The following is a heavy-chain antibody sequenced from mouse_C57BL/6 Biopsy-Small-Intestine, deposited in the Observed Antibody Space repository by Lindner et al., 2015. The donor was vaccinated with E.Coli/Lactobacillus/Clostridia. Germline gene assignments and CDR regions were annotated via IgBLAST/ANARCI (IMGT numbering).Heavy chain of an antibody. J-gene: IGHJ4*01. CDR3: VRHRALFGCISMDY. CDR1: GFSFNTYA. V-gene: IGHV10-1*01. CDR2: IRSKSNNYAT. Sequence: VQLQESGGGLVQPKGSLKLSCAASGFSFNTYAMNWVRQAPGKGLEWVARIRSKSNNYATYYADSVKDRFTISRDDSESMLYLQMNNLKTEDTAMYYCVRHRALFGCISMDYWGQGTSVTVSS. D-gene: IGHD3-3*01.